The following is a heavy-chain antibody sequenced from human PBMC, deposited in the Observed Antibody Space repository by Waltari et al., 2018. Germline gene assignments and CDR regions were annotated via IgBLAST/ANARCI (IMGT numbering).Heavy chain of an antibody. J-gene: IGHJ4*02. CDR1: GGSISSSDCY. D-gene: IGHD2-21*01. V-gene: IGHV4-39*01. CDR3: ARLTILGTE. Sequence: LRLQESGPGLVKPSETLSLTCTVSGGSISSSDCYWGWIHQPPGKGLESVGSVFYTGITSNNPSLKSRVTISVDTSKNQFSLRLSSVTAADTAVYYCARLTILGTEWGQGTLVTVSS. CDR2: VFYTGIT.